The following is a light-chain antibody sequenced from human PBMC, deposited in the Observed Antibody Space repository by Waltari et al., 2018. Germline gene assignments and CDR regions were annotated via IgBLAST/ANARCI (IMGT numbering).Light chain of an antibody. Sequence: IQMTQSLSSLSASIGDRGTITCRASKDIRKNLSWFQERPGKAPKLLIYDASNLEAGVPSRFSGTGSGTDFSLTISSLQPEDSATYYCQHYNNLPYTFSRGTKLQIK. V-gene: IGKV1-33*01. J-gene: IGKJ2*01. CDR3: QHYNNLPYT. CDR2: DAS. CDR1: KDIRKN.